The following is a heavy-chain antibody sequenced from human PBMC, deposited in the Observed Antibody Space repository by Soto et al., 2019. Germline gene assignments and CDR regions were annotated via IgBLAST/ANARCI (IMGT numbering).Heavy chain of an antibody. CDR3: ARDSGAGSSWSADLDAFNI. CDR1: GYTFTGYH. CDR2: INPNSGGT. J-gene: IGHJ3*02. Sequence: ASVKVSFKTSGYTFTGYHIHWVRQAPGQGLEWMGWINPNSGGTNYAQRFQGRVTMTRDTSISTAYMELSRLRSDDTAVYFCARDSGAGSSWSADLDAFNIWGQGTMVTVSS. V-gene: IGHV1-2*02. D-gene: IGHD6-13*01.